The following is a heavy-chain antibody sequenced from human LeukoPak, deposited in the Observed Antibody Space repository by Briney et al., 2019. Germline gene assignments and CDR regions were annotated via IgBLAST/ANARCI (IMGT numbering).Heavy chain of an antibody. CDR2: ISYDGSNK. Sequence: PGRSLRLSCAASGFTFSSYGMNWVHQAPGKGLEWVAVISYDGSNKYYADSVKGRFTISRDNSKNTLYLQMNSLRAEDTAVYYCAKDGSSGYYPYAFDIWGQGTKVTVSS. V-gene: IGHV3-30*18. J-gene: IGHJ3*02. CDR1: GFTFSSYG. CDR3: AKDGSSGYYPYAFDI. D-gene: IGHD3-22*01.